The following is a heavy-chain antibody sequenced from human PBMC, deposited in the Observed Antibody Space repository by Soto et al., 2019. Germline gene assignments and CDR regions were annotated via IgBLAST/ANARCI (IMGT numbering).Heavy chain of an antibody. CDR3: AKNKETGTTGGLGY. J-gene: IGHJ4*02. D-gene: IGHD1-1*01. V-gene: IGHV3-23*01. CDR1: GFTFSSYA. CDR2: ISGSGGTT. Sequence: LRLSCAASGFTFSSYAMSWVRQAPGKGLEWVSTISGSGGTTYYADSVKGRFTISRDNSKNTLYLQMNSLRAEDTAIYYCAKNKETGTTGGLGYWGQGTLVTVSS.